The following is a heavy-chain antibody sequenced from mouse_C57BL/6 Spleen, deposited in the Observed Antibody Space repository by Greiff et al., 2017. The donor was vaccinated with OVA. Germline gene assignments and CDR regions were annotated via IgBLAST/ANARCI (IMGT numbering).Heavy chain of an antibody. CDR3: ARRTVVATPYDIDD. Sequence: QVQLQQPGAELVMPGASVKLSCKASGYTFTSYWMHWVKQRPGQGLEWIGKIDPSDSYTNYNQKFKGKATLTVDKSSSTAYMQLSSLTSEDSAVYYCARRTVVATPYDIDDWGQGTSVTVSS. J-gene: IGHJ4*01. CDR1: GYTFTSYW. CDR2: IDPSDSYT. V-gene: IGHV1-69*01. D-gene: IGHD1-1*01.